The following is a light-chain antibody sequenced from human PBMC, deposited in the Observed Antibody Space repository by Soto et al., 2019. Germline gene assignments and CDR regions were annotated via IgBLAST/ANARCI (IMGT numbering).Light chain of an antibody. Sequence: PGERATLSCRASQSVSSSYLAWYQQKPGQAPRLLIYGASSRATGIPDRFSGSGSGTDFTLTISRLEPEDFAVYYCQQYGSSLLTFGGGTKVEIK. V-gene: IGKV3-20*01. CDR2: GAS. CDR1: QSVSSSY. J-gene: IGKJ4*01. CDR3: QQYGSSLLT.